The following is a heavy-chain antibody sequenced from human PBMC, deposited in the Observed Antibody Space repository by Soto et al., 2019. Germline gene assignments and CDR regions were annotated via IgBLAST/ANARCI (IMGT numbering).Heavy chain of an antibody. CDR3: AGLRGDGYTNDYYGMDV. V-gene: IGHV5-51*01. Sequence: PGESLKISCKGSGYSFRSYWIGWVRQMPGKGLEWMGIIYPGDSDTRYSPSFQGQVTISADKSISTAYLQWSSLKASDTAMYYCAGLRGDGYTNDYYGMDVWGQGTTVTVSS. CDR2: IYPGDSDT. D-gene: IGHD5-12*01. J-gene: IGHJ6*02. CDR1: GYSFRSYW.